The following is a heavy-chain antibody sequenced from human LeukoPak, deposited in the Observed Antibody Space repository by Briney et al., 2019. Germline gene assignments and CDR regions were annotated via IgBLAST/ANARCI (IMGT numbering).Heavy chain of an antibody. CDR1: GGSISSYY. D-gene: IGHD5-18*01. J-gene: IGHJ4*02. CDR3: ASGSGHSCGSVNFDY. Sequence: SETLSLTCTVSGGSISSYYWSWIRQPPGKGLEWIGYIYYSGSTNYNPSLKSRVTISVDTSKNQFSLKLSSVTAADTAVYYCASGSGHSCGSVNFDYWGQGTLVTVSS. V-gene: IGHV4-59*08. CDR2: IYYSGST.